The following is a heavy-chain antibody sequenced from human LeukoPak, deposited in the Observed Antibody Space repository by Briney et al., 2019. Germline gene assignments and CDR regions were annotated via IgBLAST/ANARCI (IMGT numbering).Heavy chain of an antibody. V-gene: IGHV1-2*02. CDR1: GYTFTGYY. J-gene: IGHJ5*02. CDR3: ARIVPAPPAHNWFDP. D-gene: IGHD2-2*01. CDR2: INPNSGGT. Sequence: GASVKVSCKASGYTFTGYYMHWVRQAPGQGLEWMGWINPNSGGTNYAQKFQGRVTMTRDTSISTAYMELSRLRSDDTAVYYCARIVPAPPAHNWFDPWGQGTLVTVSS.